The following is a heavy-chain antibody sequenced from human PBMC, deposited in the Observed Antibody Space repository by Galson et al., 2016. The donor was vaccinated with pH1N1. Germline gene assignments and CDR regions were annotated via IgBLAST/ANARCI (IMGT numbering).Heavy chain of an antibody. CDR1: GYSITSGYY. Sequence: SETLSLTCVVSGYSITSGYYWAWIRQTPGKGLEWIASVYHGGSTYYNPSLKGRGTISVDRPKNQFSLRLNSLTAADTAVYYCATHYFRNYEGVLGWFDPWGQGTLVIVSS. CDR2: VYHGGST. J-gene: IGHJ5*02. CDR3: ATHYFRNYEGVLGWFDP. D-gene: IGHD2/OR15-2a*01. V-gene: IGHV4-38-2*01.